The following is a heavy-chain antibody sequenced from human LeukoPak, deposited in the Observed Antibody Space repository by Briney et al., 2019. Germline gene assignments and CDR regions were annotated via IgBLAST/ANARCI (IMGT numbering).Heavy chain of an antibody. CDR2: IYYSGST. Sequence: PSETLSLTCTVSGGSISSSSYYWGWIRQPPGKGLGWIGSIYYSGSTYYNPSLKSRVTISVDTSKNQFSLRMTSVTAADTAMYYCASGPESYYFDYWGQGALVTVSS. CDR1: GGSISSSSYY. J-gene: IGHJ4*02. V-gene: IGHV4-39*07. CDR3: ASGPESYYFDY.